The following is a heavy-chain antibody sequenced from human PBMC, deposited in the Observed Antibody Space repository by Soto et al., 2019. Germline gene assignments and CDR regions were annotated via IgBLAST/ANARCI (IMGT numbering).Heavy chain of an antibody. Sequence: PGESLKISCKGSGYSFTSYWIGWVRQMPGKGLEWMGIIYPGDSDTRYSPSFQGQVTISADKSISTAYLQWSSLKASDTAMYYCARREFRLLLLPDAFDIWGQGTMVTVSS. D-gene: IGHD3-22*01. J-gene: IGHJ3*02. CDR3: ARREFRLLLLPDAFDI. CDR2: IYPGDSDT. CDR1: GYSFTSYW. V-gene: IGHV5-51*01.